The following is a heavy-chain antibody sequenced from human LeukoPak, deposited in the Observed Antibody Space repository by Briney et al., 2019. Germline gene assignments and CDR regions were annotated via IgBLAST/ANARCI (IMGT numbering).Heavy chain of an antibody. CDR2: ISYDGSNK. CDR3: AREYCSSTSCYSAFDI. J-gene: IGHJ3*02. D-gene: IGHD2-2*02. Sequence: GGSLRLSCAASGFTFSSYAMHWVRQAPGKGLEWVAVISYDGSNKYYADSVKGRFTISRDNSKNTLYLQMNSLRAEDTAVYYCAREYCSSTSCYSAFDIWGQGTMGTVSS. CDR1: GFTFSSYA. V-gene: IGHV3-30-3*01.